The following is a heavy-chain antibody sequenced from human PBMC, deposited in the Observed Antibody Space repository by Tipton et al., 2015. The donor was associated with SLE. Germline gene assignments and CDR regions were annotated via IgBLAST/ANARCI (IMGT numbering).Heavy chain of an antibody. V-gene: IGHV3-30*03. CDR1: GFTFSDYY. CDR3: AREGAYYDFWSGSFGY. J-gene: IGHJ4*02. D-gene: IGHD3-3*01. CDR2: ISYDGSNK. Sequence: SLRLSCAASGFTFSDYYMSWIRQAPGKGLEWVSVISYDGSNKYYADSVKGRFTISRDNSKNTLYLQMNSLRAEDTAVYYCAREGAYYDFWSGSFGYWGQGTLVTVSS.